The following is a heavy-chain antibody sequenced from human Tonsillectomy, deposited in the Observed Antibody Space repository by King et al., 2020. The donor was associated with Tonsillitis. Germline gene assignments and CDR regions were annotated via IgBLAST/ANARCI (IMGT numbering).Heavy chain of an antibody. D-gene: IGHD3-22*01. V-gene: IGHV5-10-1*03. CDR1: GYSFTSYW. CDR2: IDPSDSYT. J-gene: IGHJ6*03. Sequence: VQLVESGAEVKKPGESLRISCKGSGYSFTSYWINWVRQMPGKGLEWMGRIDPSDSYTNYSPSFQGHVTISADKSICTAYLQWSSLKASDTAMDYCAIALPDYYHSSGSYYYNYYMDVWDKGTTVTVSS. CDR3: AIALPDYYHSSGSYYYNYYMDV.